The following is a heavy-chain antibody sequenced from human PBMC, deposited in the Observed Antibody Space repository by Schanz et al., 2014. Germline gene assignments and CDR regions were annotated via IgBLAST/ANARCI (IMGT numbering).Heavy chain of an antibody. D-gene: IGHD3-22*01. CDR3: AGAFDSSGYYFDY. CDR2: VNPSVRGT. V-gene: IGHV1-46*03. Sequence: VQLEQSGAEVKKPGSSVKVSCKASGCTFSSFGINWVRQAPGQGLEWMGIVNPSVRGTHFAREFQGRVTVTSDTSTSTVYMELSGLRSEDTAVYYCAGAFDSSGYYFDYWGQGTLVTVSS. CDR1: GCTFSSFG. J-gene: IGHJ4*02.